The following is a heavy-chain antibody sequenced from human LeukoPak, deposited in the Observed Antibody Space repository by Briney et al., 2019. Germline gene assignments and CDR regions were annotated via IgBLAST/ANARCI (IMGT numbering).Heavy chain of an antibody. J-gene: IGHJ6*02. D-gene: IGHD2/OR15-2a*01. CDR3: AKESTTYYYYGMHV. CDR2: ISYDGTNK. V-gene: IGHV3-30*18. CDR1: GFTFSNYA. Sequence: PGGSLRLSCAASGFTFSNYAMHWVRQAPGKGLEWVAVISYDGTNKYYPDSVKDRFTISRDNSYNTLYLQMDSLTAEDTAVYYCAKESTTYYYYGMHVWGQGTTVTVSS.